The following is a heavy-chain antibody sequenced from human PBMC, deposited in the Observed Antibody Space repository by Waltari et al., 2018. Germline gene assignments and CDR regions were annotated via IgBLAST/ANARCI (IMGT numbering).Heavy chain of an antibody. CDR2: ISGSGGST. CDR1: GFTFSSYA. Sequence: EVQLLEYGGGLVQPGGSLRLSCAASGFTFSSYAMSWVRQAPGTGLEWVSAISGSGGSTYYADSVKGRFTISRDNSKNTLYLQMNSLRAEDTAVYYCAKGPYYDFWSGSASFDYWGQGTLVTVSS. V-gene: IGHV3-23*01. CDR3: AKGPYYDFWSGSASFDY. D-gene: IGHD3-3*01. J-gene: IGHJ4*02.